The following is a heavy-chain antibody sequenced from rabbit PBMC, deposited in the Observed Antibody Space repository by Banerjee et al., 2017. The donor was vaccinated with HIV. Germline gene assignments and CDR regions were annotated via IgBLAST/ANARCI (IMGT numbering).Heavy chain of an antibody. Sequence: QSLEESGGDLVKPGASLTLTCKASGFDISSYSMGWVRQAPGKGLEWIACIAAGSGDNTYYASWVDGRFTISKTSSTTVTLQMTSLTAADTATYFCARTAYTGYGYYGYYFNLWGPGTLVTVS. J-gene: IGHJ4*01. V-gene: IGHV1S40*01. CDR2: IAAGSGDNT. CDR3: ARTAYTGYGYYGYYFNL. D-gene: IGHD6-1*01. CDR1: GFDISSYS.